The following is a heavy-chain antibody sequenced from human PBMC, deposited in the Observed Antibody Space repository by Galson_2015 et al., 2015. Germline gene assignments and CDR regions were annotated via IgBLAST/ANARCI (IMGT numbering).Heavy chain of an antibody. J-gene: IGHJ5*02. CDR2: ISSSSSYI. CDR1: GFTFSSYR. CDR3: AREITIFGVVIIRWFDP. V-gene: IGHV3-21*01. D-gene: IGHD3-3*01. Sequence: SLRLSCAASGFTFSSYRMNWVRQAPGKGLEWVSSISSSSSYIYYADSVKGRFTISRDNAKNSLYLQMNSLRAEDTAVYYCAREITIFGVVIIRWFDPWGQGTLVTVSS.